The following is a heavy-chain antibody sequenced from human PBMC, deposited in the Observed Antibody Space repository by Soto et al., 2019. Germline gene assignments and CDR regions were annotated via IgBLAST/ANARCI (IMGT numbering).Heavy chain of an antibody. J-gene: IGHJ4*02. CDR3: ARDLRGSPDY. D-gene: IGHD1-26*01. CDR2: INFDGSTT. V-gene: IGHV3-74*01. Sequence: GGSLRLSCAASGFTFSSYWMNWVRQAPGKGLVWVSLINFDGSTTTYADSVKGRFTISRDNAKNTVYLQMNSLRVDDTAVYYCARDLRGSPDYWGQGTLVTVS. CDR1: GFTFSSYW.